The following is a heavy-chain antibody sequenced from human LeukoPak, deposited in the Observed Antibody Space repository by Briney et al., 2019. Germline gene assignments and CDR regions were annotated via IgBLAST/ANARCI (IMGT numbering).Heavy chain of an antibody. Sequence: AGGSLRLSCAASGFTFSSYSMTWVRQAPGKGLEWVSSISSSSSYIYYAGSVKGRFTISRDNAKNSLYLQMNSLRAEDTAVYYCARDRQFDPWGQGTLVTVSS. CDR3: ARDRQFDP. CDR1: GFTFSSYS. J-gene: IGHJ5*02. V-gene: IGHV3-21*01. CDR2: ISSSSSYI.